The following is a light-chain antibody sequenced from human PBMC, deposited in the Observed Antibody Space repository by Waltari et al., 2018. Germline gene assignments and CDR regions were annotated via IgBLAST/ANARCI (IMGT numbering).Light chain of an antibody. J-gene: IGKJ1*01. CDR2: WAP. Sequence: DIVMTHSPDPLAVSLRDRATITCKSSQTVLHSSNNKNYLPWYQPKGGQSPRLLLYWAPTRESGVPDRFSGSGSGTDFTLTINSLQAEDVAVYYCQQYYTTPTFGQGTKVEIK. CDR3: QQYYTTPT. V-gene: IGKV4-1*01. CDR1: QTVLHSSNNKNY.